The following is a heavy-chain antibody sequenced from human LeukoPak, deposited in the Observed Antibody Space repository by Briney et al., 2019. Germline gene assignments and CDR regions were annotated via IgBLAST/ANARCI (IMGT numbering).Heavy chain of an antibody. J-gene: IGHJ4*02. V-gene: IGHV3-74*03. Sequence: PGGSLRLSCAASGFIFSKYWMLWFRQAPGKGPVFVSRIASDGGGTTYADSVIGRFTISRDNAKNTLYLQMDSLRVEDTAVYYCARSFWGSYSDFWGQGTLVTVSS. CDR2: IASDGGGT. CDR1: GFIFSKYW. D-gene: IGHD3-16*01. CDR3: ARSFWGSYSDF.